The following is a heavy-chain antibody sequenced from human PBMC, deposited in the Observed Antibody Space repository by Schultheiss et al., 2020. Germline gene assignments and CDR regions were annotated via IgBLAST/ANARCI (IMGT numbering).Heavy chain of an antibody. CDR1: GFTFSSYG. CDR2: ISYDGSNK. D-gene: IGHD5-12*01. J-gene: IGHJ4*02. Sequence: GGSLRLSCAASGFTFSSYGMHWVRQAPGKGLEWVAVISYDGSNKYYADSVKGRFTISRDNSENTLSLQMDSLRVEDTALYYCAKAYSGYDFFDNWGQGTLVTVSS. V-gene: IGHV3-30*18. CDR3: AKAYSGYDFFDN.